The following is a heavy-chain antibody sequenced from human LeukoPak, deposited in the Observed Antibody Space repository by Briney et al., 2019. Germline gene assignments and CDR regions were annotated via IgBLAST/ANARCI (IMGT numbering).Heavy chain of an antibody. CDR2: ISYDGSNK. CDR3: AKPIAARQPYFDY. J-gene: IGHJ4*02. V-gene: IGHV3-30*18. CDR1: GFTFSSYG. D-gene: IGHD6-6*01. Sequence: PGRSLRLSCAASGFTFSSYGMHRVRQAPGKGLEWVAVISYDGSNKYYADSVKGRFTTSRDNSKNTLYLQMNSLRAEDTAVYYCAKPIAARQPYFDYWGQGTLVTVSS.